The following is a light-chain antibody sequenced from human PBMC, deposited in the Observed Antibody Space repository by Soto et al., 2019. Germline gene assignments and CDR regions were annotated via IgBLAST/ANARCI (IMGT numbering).Light chain of an antibody. CDR3: QQGNSYPLT. CDR2: SAS. V-gene: IGKV1-9*01. J-gene: IGKJ4*01. CDR1: QDISSY. Sequence: DIQLTQSPSFLSASVGDRVTITCRASQDISSYLAWYQQKPGKATNLLIYSASTLQGGVPSRFSGSGSGTEFTLTISSLQPEDLATYYCQQGNSYPLTFGGGTKVEIK.